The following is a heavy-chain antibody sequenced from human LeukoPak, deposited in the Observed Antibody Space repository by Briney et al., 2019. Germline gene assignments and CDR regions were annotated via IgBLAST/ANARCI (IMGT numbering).Heavy chain of an antibody. CDR1: GFTFSYAS. Sequence: NPEGSLRLSCAASGFTFSYASMSWVRQAPGKGLEWVGRIKSKTDGGTTDYAAPVKGRFTISRDDSKNTLYLQMNSLKTEDTAVYYCTTDGVVGATTYDYWGQGTLVTVSS. CDR3: TTDGVVGATTYDY. J-gene: IGHJ4*02. V-gene: IGHV3-15*01. CDR2: IKSKTDGGTT. D-gene: IGHD1-26*01.